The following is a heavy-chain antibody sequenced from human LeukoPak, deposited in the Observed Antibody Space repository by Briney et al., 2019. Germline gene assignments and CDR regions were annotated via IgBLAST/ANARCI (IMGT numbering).Heavy chain of an antibody. J-gene: IGHJ6*04. CDR3: ARDFGAWWSRGLDYYGMDV. V-gene: IGHV4-31*03. D-gene: IGHD2-15*01. CDR2: FYYSGST. CDR1: GGSISSGGYY. Sequence: PSETLSLTCTVSGGSISSGGYYWSWHPQHPGTDLESIVYFYYSGSTYYNPSLKSRVTISVDTSKNQFSLKLSSVTAADTAVYYCARDFGAWWSRGLDYYGMDVWGKGTTVTVSS.